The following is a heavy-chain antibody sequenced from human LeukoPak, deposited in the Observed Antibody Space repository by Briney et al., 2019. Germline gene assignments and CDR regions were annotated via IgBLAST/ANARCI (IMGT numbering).Heavy chain of an antibody. CDR3: AKDEVGSSGWCFDY. Sequence: GRSLRLSCAASGFTFSSYGMHWVRQAPGKGLEWVAVISYDGSNKYYADSVKGRFTISRDNYKNTLYLQMNSLRAEDTAVYYCAKDEVGSSGWCFDYWGQGTLVTVSS. CDR1: GFTFSSYG. D-gene: IGHD6-19*01. V-gene: IGHV3-30*18. CDR2: ISYDGSNK. J-gene: IGHJ4*02.